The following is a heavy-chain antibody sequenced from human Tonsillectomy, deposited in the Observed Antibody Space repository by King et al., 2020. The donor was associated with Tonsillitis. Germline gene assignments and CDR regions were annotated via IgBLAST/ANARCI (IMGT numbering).Heavy chain of an antibody. Sequence: QLQESGPGLVKPSETLSLTCTVSGGSISSYYWSWIRQPPGKGLEWIGYIFYSGSTNYNPSLKSRVTISVDTSKNQFSLKLTSVTAADTAVYYCARSTPNILTGFFFDHWGQGTLVTVPS. D-gene: IGHD1-14*01. CDR3: ARSTPNILTGFFFDH. CDR1: GGSISSYY. J-gene: IGHJ4*02. V-gene: IGHV4-59*01. CDR2: IFYSGST.